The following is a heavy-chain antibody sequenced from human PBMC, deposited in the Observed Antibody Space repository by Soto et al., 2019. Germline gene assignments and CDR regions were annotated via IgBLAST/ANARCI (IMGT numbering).Heavy chain of an antibody. J-gene: IGHJ4*02. D-gene: IGHD3-16*01. Sequence: PGGSLRLSCAASGFTFTNYAMNWVRQAPGKGLEWVSTISGSGGSTYYADSVKGRFTISRDNSKNTLYLQMNSLRAEDTAVYYCAKVLGTLNTSGYFDNWGQGTLVTVSS. CDR1: GFTFTNYA. CDR2: ISGSGGST. CDR3: AKVLGTLNTSGYFDN. V-gene: IGHV3-23*01.